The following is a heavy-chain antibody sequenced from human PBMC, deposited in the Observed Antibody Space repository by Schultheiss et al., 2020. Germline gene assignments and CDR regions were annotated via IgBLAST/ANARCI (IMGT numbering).Heavy chain of an antibody. V-gene: IGHV4-30-2*01. CDR2: IYQRGST. CDR1: GASISSRGYS. J-gene: IGHJ2*01. Sequence: SQTLSLTCAVSGASISSRGYSWTWIRQPPGKGLEWIGYIYQRGSTSYNPSLKSRVTISIDRSKNQFSLKLSSVTAADTAVYYCAREATVTTSYFDLWGRGTLVTVSS. CDR3: AREATVTTSYFDL. D-gene: IGHD4-17*01.